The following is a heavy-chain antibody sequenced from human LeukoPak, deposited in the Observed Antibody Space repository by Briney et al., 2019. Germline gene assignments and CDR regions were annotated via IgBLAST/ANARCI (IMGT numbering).Heavy chain of an antibody. J-gene: IGHJ4*02. CDR3: AREVVLSTSAWFEY. V-gene: IGHV4-59*01. Sequence: PSETLSLTCTVSGGSISSYYWSWIRQPPRKGLEWIGYIYYSGSTNYNPSLKSRVTISVDTSKSQFSLKLSSVTAADTAVYYCAREVVLSTSAWFEYWGQGTLVTVSS. D-gene: IGHD3-22*01. CDR2: IYYSGST. CDR1: GGSISSYY.